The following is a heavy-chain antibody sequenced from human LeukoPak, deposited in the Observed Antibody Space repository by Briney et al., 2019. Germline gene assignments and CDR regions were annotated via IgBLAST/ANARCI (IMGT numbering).Heavy chain of an antibody. D-gene: IGHD5-18*01. V-gene: IGHV3-30*03. CDR1: GFTFNNYG. Sequence: GRSLRLSCAASGFTFNNYGMQWVRQAPGKGLEWVAVISYDGSNKYYADSVKGRFTISRDNSKNTLYLQMNSLRAEDTAVYYCAARGYSYGPFDYWGQGTLVTVSS. CDR3: AARGYSYGPFDY. CDR2: ISYDGSNK. J-gene: IGHJ4*02.